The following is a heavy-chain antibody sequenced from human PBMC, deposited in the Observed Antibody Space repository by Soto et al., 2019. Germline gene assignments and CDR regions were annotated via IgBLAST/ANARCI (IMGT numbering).Heavy chain of an antibody. Sequence: PSETLSLTCTVSGGSISRNSYSWGWIRQPPGRGLEWIGNIYYSGSTYYNPSLKGRVTMSVDTSKNQFSLNLASVTAADTAVYYCARTFKLRYFDWSLDYWGQGTLVTVSS. CDR3: ARTFKLRYFDWSLDY. D-gene: IGHD3-9*01. CDR2: IYYSGST. CDR1: GGSISRNSYS. V-gene: IGHV4-39*01. J-gene: IGHJ4*02.